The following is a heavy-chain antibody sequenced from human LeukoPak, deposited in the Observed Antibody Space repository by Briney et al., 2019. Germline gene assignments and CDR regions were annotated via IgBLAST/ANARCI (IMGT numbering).Heavy chain of an antibody. V-gene: IGHV3-30*18. Sequence: GGSLRLSCAASGFTFSSYGMHGVRQAPGKGLEWVAVISYDGSNKYYADSVKRLFTISRDNSKNTLYLQMNSLRAEDTAVYYCAKDAGITMVRGVIDYWGQGTLVTVSS. D-gene: IGHD3-10*01. CDR3: AKDAGITMVRGVIDY. CDR2: ISYDGSNK. J-gene: IGHJ4*02. CDR1: GFTFSSYG.